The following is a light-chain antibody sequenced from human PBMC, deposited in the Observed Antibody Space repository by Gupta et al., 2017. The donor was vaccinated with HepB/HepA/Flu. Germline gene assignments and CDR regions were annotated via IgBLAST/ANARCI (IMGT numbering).Light chain of an antibody. CDR3: MIWPRRVVV. Sequence: QAVLTQPSSLSASPGASASLTCTLRSGINVGTYRIYWYQQTPGSPPQYLLRYKSESVKEEASGVRSRYSGSKEASAQSGILLLSGRKSEDEAADSCMIWPRRVVVFGGGTKRTVL. V-gene: IGLV5-45*02. CDR1: SGINVGTYR. CDR2: YKSESVK. J-gene: IGLJ2*01.